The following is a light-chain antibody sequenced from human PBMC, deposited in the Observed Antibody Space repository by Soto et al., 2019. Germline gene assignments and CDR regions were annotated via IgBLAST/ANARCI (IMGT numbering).Light chain of an antibody. V-gene: IGKV1-39*01. CDR2: GAS. J-gene: IGKJ3*01. Sequence: DIQMTQSPSSLSASVGDSVTIACRASQSINIFLNWYQQKPGKAPKLLIYGASSLQSGVPSRFSAAGSGTDFNLSITSLQPEDFGTYYCQQSSGGPPFTFGPGTTVDIK. CDR3: QQSSGGPPFT. CDR1: QSINIF.